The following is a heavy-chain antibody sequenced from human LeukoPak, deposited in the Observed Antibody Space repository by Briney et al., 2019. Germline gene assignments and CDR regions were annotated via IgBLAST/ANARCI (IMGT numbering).Heavy chain of an antibody. CDR3: ARAIAVAGKGGLDY. J-gene: IGHJ4*02. CDR1: GYTFTSYG. Sequence: ASVKVSCEASGYTFTSYGISWVRQAPGQGLEWMGWISAYNGNTNYAQKLQGRVTMTTDTSTSTAYMELRSLRSDDTAVYYCARAIAVAGKGGLDYWGQGTLVTVSS. CDR2: ISAYNGNT. V-gene: IGHV1-18*01. D-gene: IGHD6-19*01.